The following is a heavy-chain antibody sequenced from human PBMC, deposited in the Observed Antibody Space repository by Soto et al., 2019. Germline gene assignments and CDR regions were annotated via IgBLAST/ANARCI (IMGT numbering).Heavy chain of an antibody. D-gene: IGHD2-2*01. V-gene: IGHV3-48*02. J-gene: IGHJ4*02. CDR2: ISSRSSTI. CDR3: VKDEVPCSSTTCFYGPFDY. CDR1: GFAFSSFN. Sequence: GGSLRLSCAASGFAFSSFNMNWVRRAPGKGLEWVSYISSRSSTIFYTDSVRGRFTVSRDNAKNSLYLQMSSLRDEDTAVYYCVKDEVPCSSTTCFYGPFDYWGQGTLVTVSS.